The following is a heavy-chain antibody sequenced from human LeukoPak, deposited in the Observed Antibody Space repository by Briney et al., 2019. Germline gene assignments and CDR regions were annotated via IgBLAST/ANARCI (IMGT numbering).Heavy chain of an antibody. Sequence: PSETLSLTCTVSGGSISSYYWSWIRQPAGKGLEWIGRIYTSGSTNYNPSPKSRVTISVDKSKNQFSLKLSSVTAADTAVYYCARATPYGGNGAIWFDPWGQGTLVTVSS. V-gene: IGHV4-4*07. CDR2: IYTSGST. D-gene: IGHD4-23*01. CDR1: GGSISSYY. CDR3: ARATPYGGNGAIWFDP. J-gene: IGHJ5*02.